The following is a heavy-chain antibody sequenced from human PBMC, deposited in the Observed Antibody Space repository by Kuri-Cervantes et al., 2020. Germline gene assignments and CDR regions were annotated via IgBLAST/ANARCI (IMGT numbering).Heavy chain of an antibody. CDR3: AREREIYSGSYYYGMDV. Sequence: SVKVSCKASGGTFSSYAISWVRQAPGQGLEWMGGIIPIFGTANYAQKFQGRVTITADESTSTAYMELSSLRSEDTAVYYCAREREIYSGSYYYGMDVWGQGTTVTVSS. J-gene: IGHJ6*02. CDR2: IIPIFGTA. D-gene: IGHD1-26*01. V-gene: IGHV1-69*13. CDR1: GGTFSSYA.